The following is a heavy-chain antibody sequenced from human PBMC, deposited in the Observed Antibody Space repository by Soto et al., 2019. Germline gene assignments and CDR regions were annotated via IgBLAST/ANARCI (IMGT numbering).Heavy chain of an antibody. V-gene: IGHV4-34*01. CDR2: IDHSGST. CDR3: ARGLRYSGMDV. Sequence: PSETLSLTCAVHRGSFNSYSWTWIRQPPGKGLEWIGEIDHSGSTTYNPSLKSRIIMSVDTSKNQFSLNVSSMTAADTAVYYCARGLRYSGMDVWGQGTTVTVSS. J-gene: IGHJ6*02. CDR1: RGSFNSYS.